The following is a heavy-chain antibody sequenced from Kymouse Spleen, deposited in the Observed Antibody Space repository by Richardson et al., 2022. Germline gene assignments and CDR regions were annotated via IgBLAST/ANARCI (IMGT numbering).Heavy chain of an antibody. V-gene: IGHV3-23*04. CDR3: ASGYYDILTGSYGMDV. D-gene: IGHD3-9*01. CDR2: ISGSGGST. Sequence: EVQLVESGGGLVQPGGSLRLSCAASGFTFSSYAMSWVRQAPGKGLEWVSAISGSGGSTYYADSVKGRFTISRDNSKNTLYLQMNSLRAEDTAVYYCASGYYDILTGSYGMDVWGQGTTVTVSS. CDR1: GFTFSSYA. J-gene: IGHJ6*02.